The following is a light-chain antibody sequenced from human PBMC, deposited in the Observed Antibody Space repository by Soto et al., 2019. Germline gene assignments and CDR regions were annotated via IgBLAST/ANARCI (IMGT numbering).Light chain of an antibody. Sequence: VMTQSPASLSVYPGESVTLSCRASQSVASNLAWYKQKPGQAPRLLIYGTSTRATGVPARFSGSGSGTDFTLTISSLQAADFAVYHCQHYNNWPITFGQGTRLEIK. CDR1: QSVASN. J-gene: IGKJ5*01. CDR3: QHYNNWPIT. CDR2: GTS. V-gene: IGKV3-15*01.